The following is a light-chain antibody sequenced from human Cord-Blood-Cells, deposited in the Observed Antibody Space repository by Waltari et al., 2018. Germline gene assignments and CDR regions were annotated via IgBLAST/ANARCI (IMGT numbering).Light chain of an antibody. Sequence: DIQMTQSPSTLSASVGDRVTITCRASQSISSWLAWYQQKPGKAPKLLIYDASSLESGVPSMFSGSGYGTEFTLTISSLQPDDFATYYCQQYNSYSTFGQGTKVEIK. CDR3: QQYNSYST. CDR2: DAS. CDR1: QSISSW. V-gene: IGKV1-5*01. J-gene: IGKJ1*01.